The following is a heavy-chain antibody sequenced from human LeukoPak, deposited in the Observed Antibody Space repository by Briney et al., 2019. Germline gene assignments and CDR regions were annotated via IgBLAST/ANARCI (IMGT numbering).Heavy chain of an antibody. V-gene: IGHV3-9*03. Sequence: GGSLRLSCAAPGFTFDDYAMHWVRQAPGKGLEWVSGISWNSGSIGYADSVKGRFTISRDNAKNSLYLQMNSLRAEDMALYYCAKDISPSIAAADTNYFDYWGQGTLVTVSS. CDR3: AKDISPSIAAADTNYFDY. J-gene: IGHJ4*02. CDR1: GFTFDDYA. D-gene: IGHD6-13*01. CDR2: ISWNSGSI.